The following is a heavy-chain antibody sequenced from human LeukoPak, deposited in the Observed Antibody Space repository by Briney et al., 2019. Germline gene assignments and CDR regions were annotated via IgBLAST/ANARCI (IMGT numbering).Heavy chain of an antibody. CDR2: INYSGST. D-gene: IGHD4-17*01. CDR1: SGSISIYN. V-gene: IGHV4-59*08. Sequence: SETLSLTCTVSSGSISIYNWSWIRQPPGKGLEWIGYINYSGSTNYNPSLKSRVTISVDTSKNQFSLKLSSVTAADTAVYYCARPGEYWYFDLWGRGTLVTVSS. CDR3: ARPGEYWYFDL. J-gene: IGHJ2*01.